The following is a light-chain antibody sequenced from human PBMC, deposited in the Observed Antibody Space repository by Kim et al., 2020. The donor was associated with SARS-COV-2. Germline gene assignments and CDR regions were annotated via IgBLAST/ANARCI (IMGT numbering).Light chain of an antibody. V-gene: IGLV6-57*01. CDR3: QTYDDRDRV. CDR2: ESV. J-gene: IGLJ2*01. CDR1: GGSIASAN. Sequence: GKTVTISCVRSGGSIASANVQWYQQRPGSSPRAVIYESVTRPSGVPDRFSGSIDRSSNSASLTIAGLRTEDEGTYYCQTYDDRDRVFGGGTQLTVL.